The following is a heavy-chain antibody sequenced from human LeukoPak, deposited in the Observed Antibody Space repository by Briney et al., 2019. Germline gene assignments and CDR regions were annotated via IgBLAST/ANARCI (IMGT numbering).Heavy chain of an antibody. J-gene: IGHJ3*02. CDR1: GGSFSDYY. D-gene: IGHD3-22*01. V-gene: IGHV4-34*01. CDR3: ASYPKNYYDSSGYYRGAFDI. Sequence: PSETLSLTCSVYGGSFSDYYWSWIRQPPGKGLEWIGEINHSGSSNYNPSLKSRVTISVDTSKNQFSLKLSSVTAADTAVYYCASYPKNYYDSSGYYRGAFDIWGQGTMVTVSS. CDR2: INHSGSS.